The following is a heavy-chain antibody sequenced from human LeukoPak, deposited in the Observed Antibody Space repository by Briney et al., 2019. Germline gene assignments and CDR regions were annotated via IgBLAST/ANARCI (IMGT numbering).Heavy chain of an antibody. Sequence: ASVKVSCKVSGYTLTELSMHWVRQAPGKGLEWMGGFDPEDGETIYAQKFQGRVTMTEDTSTDTAYTELSSLRSEDTAVYYCAADSYYYGSGSYYPPPRYWGQGTLVTVSS. CDR3: AADSYYYGSGSYYPPPRY. V-gene: IGHV1-24*01. CDR2: FDPEDGET. CDR1: GYTLTELS. D-gene: IGHD3-10*01. J-gene: IGHJ4*02.